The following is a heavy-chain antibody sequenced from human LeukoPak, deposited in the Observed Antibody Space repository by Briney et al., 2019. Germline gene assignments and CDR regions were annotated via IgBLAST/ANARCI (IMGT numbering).Heavy chain of an antibody. CDR3: ARDSLNSSGYYWRSVSAFDI. D-gene: IGHD3-22*01. CDR1: GFNFSTYS. V-gene: IGHV3-48*01. CDR2: ITGSSSTI. Sequence: GGSLRLSCAASGFNFSTYSMNWVRQAPGKGLEWVSYITGSSSTIYYADSVKGRITISRDNAKNSLYLQMNSLRAEDTAVYYCARDSLNSSGYYWRSVSAFDIWGQGTMVTVSS. J-gene: IGHJ3*02.